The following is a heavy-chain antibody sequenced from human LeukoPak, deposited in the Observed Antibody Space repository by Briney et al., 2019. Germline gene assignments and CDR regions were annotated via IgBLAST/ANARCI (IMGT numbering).Heavy chain of an antibody. V-gene: IGHV1-69*05. CDR3: ARPGGRRWLQLNAFDI. CDR1: GGTFISYA. D-gene: IGHD5-24*01. J-gene: IGHJ3*02. CDR2: IIPIFGTA. Sequence: SVKVSCKASGGTFISYAISWVRQAPGQGLEWMGGIIPIFGTANYAQKFQGRVTITTDESTSTAYMELSSLRSEDTAVYYCARPGGRRWLQLNAFDIWGQGTMVTVSS.